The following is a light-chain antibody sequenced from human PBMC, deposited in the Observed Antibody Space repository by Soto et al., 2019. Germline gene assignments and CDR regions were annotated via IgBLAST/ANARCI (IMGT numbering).Light chain of an antibody. Sequence: QSVLTQPPSVSGAPGHRVTISCTGSSSNIGAGYDVHWYQQLPGTAPKLLIYDNNNRPSGVPDRFSGSKSGTSASLAITGLQAEDEADYYCQSYDSSLSGYVFGTGTKLTVL. CDR3: QSYDSSLSGYV. J-gene: IGLJ1*01. CDR2: DNN. V-gene: IGLV1-40*01. CDR1: SSNIGAGYD.